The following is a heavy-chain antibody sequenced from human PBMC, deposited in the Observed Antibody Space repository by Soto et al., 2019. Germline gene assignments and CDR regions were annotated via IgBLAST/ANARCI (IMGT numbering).Heavy chain of an antibody. J-gene: IGHJ6*02. D-gene: IGHD6-6*01. V-gene: IGHV3-30*18. Sequence: QVQLVESGGGVVQPGRSLRLSCAASGFTFSSYGMHWVRQAPGKGLEWVAVISYDGSNKYYADSVKGRFTISRDNSKNTLYLQMNSLRAEDTAVYYCAKDQGSSSSLYPYYYYGMDVWGQGTTVTVSS. CDR1: GFTFSSYG. CDR3: AKDQGSSSSLYPYYYYGMDV. CDR2: ISYDGSNK.